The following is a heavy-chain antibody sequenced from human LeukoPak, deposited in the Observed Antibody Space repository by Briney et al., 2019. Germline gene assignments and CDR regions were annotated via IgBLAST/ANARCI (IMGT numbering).Heavy chain of an antibody. CDR1: GYIFTSYY. CDR3: ARDSRVGHIVVVTAPDY. CDR2: INPSGGST. Sequence: ASVKVSCKTSGYIFTSYYMHWVRQAPGQGLEWMGLINPSGGSTSYAQKFQGRVTVTRDTSTSTVYMELSSLRSEDTAVYYCARDSRVGHIVVVTAPDYWGQGTLVTVSS. D-gene: IGHD2-21*02. V-gene: IGHV1-46*01. J-gene: IGHJ4*02.